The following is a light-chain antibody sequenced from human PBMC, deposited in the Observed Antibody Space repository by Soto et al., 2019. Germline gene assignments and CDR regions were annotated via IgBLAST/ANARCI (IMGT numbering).Light chain of an antibody. CDR2: GAS. CDR3: QQYNNWPPDRT. V-gene: IGKV3-15*01. Sequence: EIVMTQSPATLSVSPGKRATLSCRASQSVGSNLAWYQQKPGQAPRLLIYGASTRATGIPARFSGSGSGTEFALTIGSLQSEDFAIYFCQQYNNWPPDRTFGQGTKVEIK. J-gene: IGKJ1*01. CDR1: QSVGSN.